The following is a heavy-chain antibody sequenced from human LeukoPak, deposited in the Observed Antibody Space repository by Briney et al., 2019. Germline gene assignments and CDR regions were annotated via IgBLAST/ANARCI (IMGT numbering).Heavy chain of an antibody. V-gene: IGHV3-7*03. Sequence: GGSLRLSCAASGFTFTNYWMNWVRQAPGKGLEWVANLKQDGSEKNYVDSVKGRFTISRDNSKNTLYLQMNSLRAEDTAVYYCAKERTIFGVVIVFDYWGQGTLVTVSS. CDR1: GFTFTNYW. D-gene: IGHD3-3*01. CDR3: AKERTIFGVVIVFDY. CDR2: LKQDGSEK. J-gene: IGHJ4*02.